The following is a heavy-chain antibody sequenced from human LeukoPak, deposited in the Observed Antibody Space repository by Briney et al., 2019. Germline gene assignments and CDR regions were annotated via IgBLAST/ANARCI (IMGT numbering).Heavy chain of an antibody. CDR2: IRSIANNYAT. J-gene: IGHJ3*02. V-gene: IGHV3-73*01. Sequence: GGSLRLSCTASGFTFSGPSIHWVRQASGKALEWVGRIRSIANNYATTYAASVKGRFTISRDDSKTTAHMQMNSLETEDTAVYYCTVAVTGVAALDTWGQGTLVTVSS. CDR3: TVAVTGVAALDT. D-gene: IGHD4-23*01. CDR1: GFTFSGPS.